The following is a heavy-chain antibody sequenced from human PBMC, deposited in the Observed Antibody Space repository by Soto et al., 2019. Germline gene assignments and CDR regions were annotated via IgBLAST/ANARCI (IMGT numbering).Heavy chain of an antibody. V-gene: IGHV4-4*07. Sequence: KPSETLSLTCTVSGGSISSYYWSWIRQPAGKGLEWIGRIYTSGSTNYNPSLKSRVTMSVDTSKNQFSLKLSSVTAADTAVYYCAREANYYDSSGYRFDYWGQGTLVTVSS. D-gene: IGHD3-22*01. CDR3: AREANYYDSSGYRFDY. CDR1: GGSISSYY. CDR2: IYTSGST. J-gene: IGHJ4*02.